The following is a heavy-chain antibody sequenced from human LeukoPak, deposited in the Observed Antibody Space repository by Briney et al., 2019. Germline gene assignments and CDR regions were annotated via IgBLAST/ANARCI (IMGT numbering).Heavy chain of an antibody. V-gene: IGHV1-18*01. Sequence: GASVKVPCKASGYTFSTYGITWVRQAPGQGLEWMGWISAYNGNTNYAQKFQGRVTMTTDTSASTAYMELRSLRSDDTAVYYCARAGTTSSSTPDYWGQGTLVTVSS. CDR2: ISAYNGNT. CDR1: GYTFSTYG. D-gene: IGHD6-6*01. J-gene: IGHJ4*02. CDR3: ARAGTTSSSTPDY.